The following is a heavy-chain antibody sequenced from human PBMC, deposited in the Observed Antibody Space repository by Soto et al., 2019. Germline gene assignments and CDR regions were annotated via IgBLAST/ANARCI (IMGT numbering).Heavy chain of an antibody. Sequence: EVQLLESGGGLVQPGGSLRLSCVASGFTFSTYAMTWVRQAPGKGLEWVSVISNSGGSTFYADSVKGRFTISRDNSRNTLYLQMINLRAEYTALYYCAKPGYCTGTTCPFESWGQGTLVTVSS. CDR2: ISNSGGST. V-gene: IGHV3-23*01. D-gene: IGHD2-2*03. J-gene: IGHJ4*02. CDR1: GFTFSTYA. CDR3: AKPGYCTGTTCPFES.